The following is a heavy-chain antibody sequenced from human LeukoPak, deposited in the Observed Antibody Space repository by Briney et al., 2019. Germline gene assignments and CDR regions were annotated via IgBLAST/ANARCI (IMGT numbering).Heavy chain of an antibody. CDR3: ARGLRLSAAGTNFDS. V-gene: IGHV4-59*01. D-gene: IGHD6-13*01. CDR2: IDYSGNT. Sequence: PSETLSLTCTVSGGSISRYYWSWIRQPPVRGLEGIGYIDYSGNTNYNHSLKSRVAISLDPSNHQSSLKPSSVTAADTAVYYCARGLRLSAAGTNFDSWGQGTLVSVPS. CDR1: GGSISRYY. J-gene: IGHJ4*02.